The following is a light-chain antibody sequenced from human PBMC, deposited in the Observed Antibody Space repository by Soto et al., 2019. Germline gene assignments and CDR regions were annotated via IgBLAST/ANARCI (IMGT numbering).Light chain of an antibody. J-gene: IGKJ4*01. CDR2: AAS. V-gene: IGKV1-39*01. CDR3: QHSYNIVT. Sequence: DIQMTQSPSTLSGPVGDRVTITCRASQTISSWLAWYQQKPGKAPKLLIYAASSLQSGVPSRFSASRSGTDFTLTISSLQPEDFATYYCQHSYNIVTFGGGTKVDIK. CDR1: QTISSW.